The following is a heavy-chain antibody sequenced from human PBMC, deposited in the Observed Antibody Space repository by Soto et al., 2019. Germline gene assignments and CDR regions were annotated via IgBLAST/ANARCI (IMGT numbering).Heavy chain of an antibody. D-gene: IGHD2-15*01. Sequence: SETLSRTCAVSGGSISSSNWWSWVRQPPGKGLEWIGEIYHSGSTNYNPSLKSRVTISVDKSKNQFSLKLSSVTAADTAVYYCARDQGYCSGGSCRSFDYWGQGTLVTVSS. CDR3: ARDQGYCSGGSCRSFDY. CDR2: IYHSGST. J-gene: IGHJ4*02. CDR1: GGSISSSNW. V-gene: IGHV4-4*02.